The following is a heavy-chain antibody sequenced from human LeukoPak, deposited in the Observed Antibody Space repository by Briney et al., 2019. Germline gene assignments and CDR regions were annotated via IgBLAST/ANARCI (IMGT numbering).Heavy chain of an antibody. J-gene: IGHJ4*02. CDR1: GFTVSSNY. V-gene: IGHV3-53*01. CDR3: ARTRTWYGGYYFDY. CDR2: IYSGGST. Sequence: GGSLRLSCAASGFTVSSNYMSWVRQAPGKGLEWVSVIYSGGSTYYADSVKGRFTISRDNSKNTLYLQMNSLRAEDTAVYYCARTRTWYGGYYFDYWGQGTLVTVSS. D-gene: IGHD1-26*01.